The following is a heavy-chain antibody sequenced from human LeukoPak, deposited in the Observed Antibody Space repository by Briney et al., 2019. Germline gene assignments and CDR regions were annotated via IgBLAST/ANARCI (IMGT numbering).Heavy chain of an antibody. J-gene: IGHJ4*02. D-gene: IGHD6-13*01. V-gene: IGHV4-59*11. CDR1: GGSISSHY. Sequence: PSETLSLTCIVSGGSISSHYWSWIRQPPGKGLEWIGYIYYSGSTNYNPSLKSRVTISVDTSKNQFSLKLSSVTAADTAVYYCARSPYSSSWLDYWGQGTLVTVSS. CDR2: IYYSGST. CDR3: ARSPYSSSWLDY.